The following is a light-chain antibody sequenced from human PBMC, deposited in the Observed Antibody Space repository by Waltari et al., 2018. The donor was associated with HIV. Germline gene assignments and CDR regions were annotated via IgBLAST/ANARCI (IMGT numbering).Light chain of an antibody. J-gene: IGLJ1*01. CDR1: SSNIRSNT. V-gene: IGLV1-44*01. CDR2: SNN. Sequence: QSVLTQPPSASGTPGQRVAISCSGRSSNIRSNTVHWYQQLPGTAPKLLIYSNNQRPSGVPDRFSGSKSGTSASLAISGLQSEDEADYYCAAWDDSLNGYLFGTGTKVTVL. CDR3: AAWDDSLNGYL.